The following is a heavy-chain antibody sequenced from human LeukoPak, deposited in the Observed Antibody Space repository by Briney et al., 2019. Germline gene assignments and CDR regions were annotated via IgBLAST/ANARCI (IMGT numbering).Heavy chain of an antibody. CDR3: ARDGEYAFDI. J-gene: IGHJ3*02. V-gene: IGHV4-59*01. Sequence: SETLSLTCTVSCGSITSYYWSWIRQPPGKGLEWIGYIYYSGSSNYNPSLKSRVTISVDTSKNQFSLKLNSVTAADTAVYYCARDGEYAFDIWGQGT. D-gene: IGHD3-10*01. CDR1: CGSITSYY. CDR2: IYYSGSS.